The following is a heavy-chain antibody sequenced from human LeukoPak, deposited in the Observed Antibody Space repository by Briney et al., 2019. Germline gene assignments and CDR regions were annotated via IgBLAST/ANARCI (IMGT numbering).Heavy chain of an antibody. D-gene: IGHD3-10*01. V-gene: IGHV3-20*04. CDR1: GFTFDDYG. CDR2: INWNGGST. J-gene: IGHJ3*02. Sequence: GGSLRLSCAASGFTFDDYGMSWVRQAPGKGLEWVSGINWNGGSTGYADSVKGRFTISRDNAKNSLYLQMNSLRAEDTAVYYCARDRRFGELSALAFDIWGQGTMVTVSS. CDR3: ARDRRFGELSALAFDI.